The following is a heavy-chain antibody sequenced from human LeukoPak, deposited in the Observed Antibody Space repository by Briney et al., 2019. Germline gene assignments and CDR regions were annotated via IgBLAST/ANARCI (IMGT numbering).Heavy chain of an antibody. Sequence: PPETLSLTCTVSGGSISSYYWSWIRQPPGKGLEWIGYIYYSGSTNYNPSLKSRVTISVDTSKNQFSLKLSSMTAADTAVYYCARQGRFGELSDFDYWGQGTLVAVSS. CDR1: GGSISSYY. CDR3: ARQGRFGELSDFDY. CDR2: IYYSGST. D-gene: IGHD3-10*01. J-gene: IGHJ4*02. V-gene: IGHV4-59*08.